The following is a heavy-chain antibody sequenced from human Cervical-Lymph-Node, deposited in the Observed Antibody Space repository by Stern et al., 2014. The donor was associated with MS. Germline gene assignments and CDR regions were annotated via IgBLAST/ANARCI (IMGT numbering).Heavy chain of an antibody. D-gene: IGHD5-18*01. CDR2: ISSSGNTI. CDR1: GFTFSDYY. J-gene: IGHJ4*02. V-gene: IGHV3-11*01. CDR3: VTRNWATTMVTDY. Sequence: VQLVQSGGGLVKPGGSLRLSCAASGFTFSDYYMTWIRQAPGKGLEWVSYISSSGNTIYYADSVKGRFTISRDNAKSSLYLQMNSLRAEDTAMYYCVTRNWATTMVTDYWGQGTLVTVSS.